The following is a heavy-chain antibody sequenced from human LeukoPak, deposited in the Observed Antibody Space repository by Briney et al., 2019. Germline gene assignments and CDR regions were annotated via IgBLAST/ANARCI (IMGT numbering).Heavy chain of an antibody. Sequence: PGGSLRLSCAASGFTFSSYAMSWVRQAPGKGLEWVAVISYDGGNIYHADSVKGRLTISRDNSKNILYLQMNSLRAEDTAMYYCARDVIGGGYYYYFGMDVWGQGTTVTVS. D-gene: IGHD2-21*01. V-gene: IGHV3-30-3*01. CDR3: ARDVIGGGYYYYFGMDV. CDR1: GFTFSSYA. CDR2: ISYDGGNI. J-gene: IGHJ6*02.